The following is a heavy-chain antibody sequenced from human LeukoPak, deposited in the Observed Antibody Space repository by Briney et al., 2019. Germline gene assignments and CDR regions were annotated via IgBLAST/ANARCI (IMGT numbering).Heavy chain of an antibody. Sequence: GRSLRLSCAASGFTFSSYNMNWVRQAPGQGLEWVSSITSGSSYIYYADSVKGRFTISRDNAKNSLYLQMNSLRAEDTAVYYCARGSVVVAATDNWFDPWGQGTLVTVSS. CDR2: ITSGSSYI. CDR1: GFTFSSYN. V-gene: IGHV3-21*01. CDR3: ARGSVVVAATDNWFDP. D-gene: IGHD2-15*01. J-gene: IGHJ5*02.